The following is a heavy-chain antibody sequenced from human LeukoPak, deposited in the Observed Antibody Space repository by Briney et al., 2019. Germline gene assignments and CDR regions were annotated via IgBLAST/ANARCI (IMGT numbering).Heavy chain of an antibody. CDR1: GYTFTSYY. Sequence: ASVKVSCKASGYTFTSYYMHWVRQAPGQGLEWMGIINPSGGSTSYAQKFQGRVTMTRDTSTSAVYMELSSLRSEDTAVYYCARGSKYSSGWRGAFDIWGQGTMVTVSS. CDR2: INPSGGST. CDR3: ARGSKYSSGWRGAFDI. J-gene: IGHJ3*02. D-gene: IGHD6-19*01. V-gene: IGHV1-46*01.